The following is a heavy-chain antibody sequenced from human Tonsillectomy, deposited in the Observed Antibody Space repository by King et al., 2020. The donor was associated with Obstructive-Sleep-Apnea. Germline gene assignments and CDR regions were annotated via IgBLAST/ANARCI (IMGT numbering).Heavy chain of an antibody. D-gene: IGHD1-1*01. CDR1: GFTFDDYG. Sequence: VQLVESGGCLVQPGKSLRLSCAASGFTFDDYGLHWVRQAPGKGLEWVSSISWNSGHIIYADSVKGRFTISRDNAINSLYLQMNSLRPEDTALYYCVKGSSVQLGHFDNWGQGALVTVSS. CDR2: ISWNSGHI. CDR3: VKGSSVQLGHFDN. J-gene: IGHJ4*02. V-gene: IGHV3-9*01.